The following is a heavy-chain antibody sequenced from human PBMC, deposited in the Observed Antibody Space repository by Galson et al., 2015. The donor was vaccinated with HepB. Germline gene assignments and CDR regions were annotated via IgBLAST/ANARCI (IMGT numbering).Heavy chain of an antibody. CDR2: IIPILGPV. CDR1: GGTFSDYA. J-gene: IGHJ4*02. Sequence: SVKVSCKASGGTFSDYAISWVRQAPGQGLEWMGRIIPILGPVNYAQKFQGRVTITADKSTSTAYMELSSLRSEDTAVYYCARVPGDYFDYWGQGTLATVSS. CDR3: ARVPGDYFDY. V-gene: IGHV1-69*04.